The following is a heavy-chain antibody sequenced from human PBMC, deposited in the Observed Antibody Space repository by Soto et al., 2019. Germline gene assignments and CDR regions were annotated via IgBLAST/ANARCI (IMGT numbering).Heavy chain of an antibody. D-gene: IGHD3-3*01. CDR2: ISGSGGST. V-gene: IGHV3-23*01. Sequence: GGSLRLSCAASGFTFSSYAMSWVRQAPGKGLEWASAISGSGGSTYYADSVKGRFTISRDNSKNTLYLQMNSLRAEDTAVYYCAKEIEYYDFWSGWLPDGMDVWGQGTTVTV. J-gene: IGHJ6*02. CDR1: GFTFSSYA. CDR3: AKEIEYYDFWSGWLPDGMDV.